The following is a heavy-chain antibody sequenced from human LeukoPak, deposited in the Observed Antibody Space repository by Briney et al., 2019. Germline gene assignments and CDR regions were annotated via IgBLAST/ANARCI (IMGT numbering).Heavy chain of an antibody. D-gene: IGHD3-10*01. Sequence: SVKVSCKASGGTFSSYAISWVRQAPGQGLEWMGRIIPILGIANYAQNFQGRVTITADKSTSTAYMELSSLRSEDTAVYYCARDGDYYALDAPQDYWGQGTLVTVSS. CDR2: IIPILGIA. CDR3: ARDGDYYALDAPQDY. V-gene: IGHV1-69*04. CDR1: GGTFSSYA. J-gene: IGHJ4*02.